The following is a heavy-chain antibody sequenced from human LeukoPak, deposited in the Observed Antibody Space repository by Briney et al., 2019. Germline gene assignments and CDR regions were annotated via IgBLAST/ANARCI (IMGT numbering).Heavy chain of an antibody. D-gene: IGHD6-13*01. V-gene: IGHV4-39*07. J-gene: IGHJ4*02. CDR3: ARDQEEQQLVPNFGN. CDR1: GGSISSSTYY. Sequence: KPSETLSLTCTVSGGSISSSTYYWDWIRQPPGKGLEWIGSIYYSGSTYYNPSLKSRVTISVDTSKNQFSLKLSSVTAADTAVYYCARDQEEQQLVPNFGNWGQGTLVTVSS. CDR2: IYYSGST.